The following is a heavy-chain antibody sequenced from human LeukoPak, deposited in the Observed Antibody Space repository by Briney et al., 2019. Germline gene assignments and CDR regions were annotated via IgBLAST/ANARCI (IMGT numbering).Heavy chain of an antibody. V-gene: IGHV4-39*01. CDR1: GGSISSSSYY. CDR2: IYYSGST. J-gene: IGHJ5*02. Sequence: SETLSLTCTVSGGSISSSSYYWGWIRQPPGKGLEWIGSIYYSGSTYYNPSLKSRVTISVDTSKNQFSLKLSSVTAADTAVYYCARRRSGSGSYYNWFDPWGQGTLVTVSS. D-gene: IGHD3-10*01. CDR3: ARRRSGSGSYYNWFDP.